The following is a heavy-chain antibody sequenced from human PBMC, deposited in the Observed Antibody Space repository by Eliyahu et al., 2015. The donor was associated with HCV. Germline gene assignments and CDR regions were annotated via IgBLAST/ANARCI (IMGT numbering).Heavy chain of an antibody. CDR1: GFSLSTYA. CDR3: AKGYSSGGSAYFDY. CDR2: TASSSDNT. V-gene: IGHV3-23*01. J-gene: IGHJ4*02. Sequence: EVQLLESGGGLVQPGGSLRLSCAASGFSLSTYAMNWVRQAPGKGLEWVSTTASSSDNTYHADSVRGRFTISRDNSKNTLYLQMNSLRAEDTAVYYCAKGYSSGGSAYFDYWGQGTLVTVSS. D-gene: IGHD3-22*01.